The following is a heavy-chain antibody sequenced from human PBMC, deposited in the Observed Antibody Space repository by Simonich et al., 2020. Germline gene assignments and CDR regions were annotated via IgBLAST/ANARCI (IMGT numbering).Heavy chain of an antibody. CDR3: AREGAGNDAFDI. D-gene: IGHD1-26*01. CDR1: GFTFSSYA. CDR2: ISYEGSNK. J-gene: IGHJ3*02. V-gene: IGHV3-30*07. Sequence: QVQLVESGGGVVQPGRSLRLSCAASGFTFSSYAMPRVRQDPGKGLELVAVISYEGSNKYYADSVKRRFTISRDNSKNTLYLQMNSLRAEDTAVYYCAREGAGNDAFDIWGQGTMVTVSS.